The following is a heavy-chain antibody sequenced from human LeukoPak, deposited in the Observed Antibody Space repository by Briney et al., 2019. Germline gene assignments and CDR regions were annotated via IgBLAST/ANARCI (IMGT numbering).Heavy chain of an antibody. J-gene: IGHJ5*02. CDR2: INHSGGT. D-gene: IGHD2-15*01. Sequence: ETLSLTCAVYGGSFSGYYWSWIRQPPGKGLEWIGEINHSGGTNYNPSLKSRVTISVDTSKNQFSLKLSSVTAADTAVYYCARHAYCSGGSCYSRRGPFDPWGQGTLVTVSS. V-gene: IGHV4-34*01. CDR3: ARHAYCSGGSCYSRRGPFDP. CDR1: GGSFSGYY.